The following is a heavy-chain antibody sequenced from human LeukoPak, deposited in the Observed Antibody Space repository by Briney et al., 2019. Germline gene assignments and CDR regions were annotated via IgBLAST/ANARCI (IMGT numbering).Heavy chain of an antibody. J-gene: IGHJ3*02. CDR1: GGSISRYY. CDR2: IYYSGSA. Sequence: PSETLSLTCTVSGGSISRYYWSWIRQPPGQGLEWSGCIYYSGSANYNPSLKSRVTISVDTSKNQFSLKLSSVTAADTAVYYCARDWAYYDILTGYSDDAFDIWGQGTMVTVSS. CDR3: ARDWAYYDILTGYSDDAFDI. V-gene: IGHV4-59*01. D-gene: IGHD3-9*01.